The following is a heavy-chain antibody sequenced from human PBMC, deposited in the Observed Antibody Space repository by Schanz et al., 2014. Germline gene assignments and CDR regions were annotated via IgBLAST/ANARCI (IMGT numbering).Heavy chain of an antibody. CDR3: ASLDIGPGGVSFFQH. D-gene: IGHD2-2*03. CDR1: GGSITSFY. Sequence: QVRLQESGPGLVKPSETLSLTCTVSGGSITSFYWSWVRQAPGKGLEWVGSIFYSGNTNYNPSLRGRTSASMDTSRKQVSLKRPAVTAADTAVYYCASLDIGPGGVSFFQHWGLGTLVRVSS. V-gene: IGHV4-59*08. J-gene: IGHJ1*01. CDR2: IFYSGNT.